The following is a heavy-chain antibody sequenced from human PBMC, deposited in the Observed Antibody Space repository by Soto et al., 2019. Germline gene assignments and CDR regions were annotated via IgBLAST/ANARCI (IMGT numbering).Heavy chain of an antibody. J-gene: IGHJ4*02. D-gene: IGHD6-13*01. Sequence: SETLSLTCAVYGGSFSGYYWSWIRQPPGKGLEWIGEINHSGSTNYNPSLKSRVTISVDTSKNQFSLKLSSVTAADTAVYYCARAIAAAGSSSGYFDYWGQGTLVTV. V-gene: IGHV4-34*01. CDR2: INHSGST. CDR1: GGSFSGYY. CDR3: ARAIAAAGSSSGYFDY.